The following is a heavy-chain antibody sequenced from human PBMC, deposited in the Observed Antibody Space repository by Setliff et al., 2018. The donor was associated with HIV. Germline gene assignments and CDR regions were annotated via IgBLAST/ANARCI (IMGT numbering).Heavy chain of an antibody. CDR2: IYYIGNT. CDR3: ARVRLLYSDSSPVWFDP. Sequence: PSETLSLTCTVSGGSISGGGYYWSWIRQHPGKGLDWIGNIYYIGNTDYNPSLKSRVTISIDTSKNQFSLKLSSVTAADTAIYYCARVRLLYSDSSPVWFDPWGQGTLVTVSS. J-gene: IGHJ5*02. V-gene: IGHV4-31*03. D-gene: IGHD3-22*01. CDR1: GGSISGGGYY.